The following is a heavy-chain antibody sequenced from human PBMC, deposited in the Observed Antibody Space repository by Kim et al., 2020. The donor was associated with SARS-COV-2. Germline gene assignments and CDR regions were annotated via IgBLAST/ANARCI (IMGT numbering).Heavy chain of an antibody. Sequence: GGSLRLSCAASGFTFSSYNMNWVRQAPGKGLEWVSSISSSSSYIYYADSVKGRFTISRDNAKISLYLQMNSLRAEDTAVYYCVRDYDSSGYLYGMDVWGQGTTVTVSS. D-gene: IGHD3-22*01. CDR2: ISSSSSYI. J-gene: IGHJ6*02. CDR1: GFTFSSYN. V-gene: IGHV3-21*04. CDR3: VRDYDSSGYLYGMDV.